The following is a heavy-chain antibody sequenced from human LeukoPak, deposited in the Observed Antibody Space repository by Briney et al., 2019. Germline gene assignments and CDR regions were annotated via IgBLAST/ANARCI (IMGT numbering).Heavy chain of an antibody. CDR3: ASGSYPGTFDI. CDR2: ISYDGSNK. Sequence: GGSLRLSCAASGFTFSSYAMHWVRQAPGKGLEWVAVISYDGSNKYYADSVKGRFTISRDNSKNTLYLQMNSLRAEDTAVYYCASGSYPGTFDIWGQGTMVTVSS. D-gene: IGHD1-26*01. J-gene: IGHJ3*02. V-gene: IGHV3-30*14. CDR1: GFTFSSYA.